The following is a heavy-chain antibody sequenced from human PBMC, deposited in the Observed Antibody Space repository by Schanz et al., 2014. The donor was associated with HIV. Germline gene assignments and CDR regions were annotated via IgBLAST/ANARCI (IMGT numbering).Heavy chain of an antibody. CDR1: GFTFSSYA. Sequence: QVQLVESGGGVVQPGRSLRLSCAASGFTFSSYAMHWVRQAPGKGLEWVAVISYDATDKLYADSVKGRFTISRDNSKNTLYLQMNSLRAEDTAVYYCARDVSHDSSGHYSDYYYGMDVWGQGTTVTVS. CDR3: ARDVSHDSSGHYSDYYYGMDV. D-gene: IGHD3-22*01. V-gene: IGHV3-30*04. J-gene: IGHJ6*02. CDR2: ISYDATDK.